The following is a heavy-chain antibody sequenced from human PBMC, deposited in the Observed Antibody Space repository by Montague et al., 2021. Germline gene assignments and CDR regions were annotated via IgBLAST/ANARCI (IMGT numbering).Heavy chain of an antibody. J-gene: IGHJ5*02. CDR2: VYYRGNM. V-gene: IGHV4-59*11. CDR1: GVSISSHY. Sequence: SETLSLTCTVSGVSISSHYWSWVRQPPGKGLEWIGCVYYRGNMAHNSSLKSRLTMLVDTAKNQVSLKLKSVTAADTAVYYCARDQHFSGGDNLFGPWGQGSLVTVSS. D-gene: IGHD3-10*01. CDR3: ARDQHFSGGDNLFGP.